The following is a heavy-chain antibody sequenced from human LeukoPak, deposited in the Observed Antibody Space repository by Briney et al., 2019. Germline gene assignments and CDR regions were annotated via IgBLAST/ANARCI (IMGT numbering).Heavy chain of an antibody. CDR1: GFTFNNDW. CDR2: IKQDGSEK. J-gene: IGHJ4*02. Sequence: QTGGSLRLSCAASGFTFNNDWMNWVRQAPGKGLEWVANIKQDGSEKYYVDSVKGRFTISRDNAKNSLYLQMNSLRAEDTAVYYCARQKLVLRYFDWLLYPADYWGQGTLVTVSS. CDR3: ARQKLVLRYFDWLLYPADY. V-gene: IGHV3-7*01. D-gene: IGHD3-9*01.